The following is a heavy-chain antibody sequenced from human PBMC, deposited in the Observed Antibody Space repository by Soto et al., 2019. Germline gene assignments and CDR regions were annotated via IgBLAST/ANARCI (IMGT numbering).Heavy chain of an antibody. CDR3: ARELRGLRYFESFDY. J-gene: IGHJ4*02. CDR1: GGSISSSSYY. Sequence: ETLSLTCTVSGGSISSSSYYWGWIRQPPGKGLEWIGSIYYSGSTYYNPSLKSRVTISVDTSKNQFSLKLSSVTAADTAVYYCARELRGLRYFESFDYWGQGTLVTVSS. CDR2: IYYSGST. D-gene: IGHD3-9*01. V-gene: IGHV4-39*02.